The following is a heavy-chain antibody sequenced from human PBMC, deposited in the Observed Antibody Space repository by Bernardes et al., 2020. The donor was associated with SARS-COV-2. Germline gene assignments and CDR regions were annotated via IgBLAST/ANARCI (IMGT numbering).Heavy chain of an antibody. CDR2: SYYSGST. CDR1: GASISSYY. J-gene: IGHJ4*02. Sequence: SETLSLTCTVSGASISSYYWNWIRQPPGKGLEWIGYSYYSGSTNYNPSLKSRVTISVDTSKNQFSLRLNSVTAADTAVYYCASKTVGATHIDYWGQGTLVTVSS. CDR3: ASKTVGATHIDY. V-gene: IGHV4-59*01. D-gene: IGHD1-26*01.